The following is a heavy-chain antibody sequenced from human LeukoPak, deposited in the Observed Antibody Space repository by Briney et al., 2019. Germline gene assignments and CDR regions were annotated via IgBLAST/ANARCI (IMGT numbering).Heavy chain of an antibody. CDR3: ARFDILTGYSDDY. D-gene: IGHD3-9*01. CDR1: GGTFSSYA. CDR2: IIPIFGTA. V-gene: IGHV1-69*13. J-gene: IGHJ4*02. Sequence: SVKVSCKASGGTFSSYATSWVRQAPGQGLEWMGGIIPIFGTANYAQKFQGRVTITADESTSTAYMELSSLRSEDTAVYYCARFDILTGYSDDYWGQGTLVTVSS.